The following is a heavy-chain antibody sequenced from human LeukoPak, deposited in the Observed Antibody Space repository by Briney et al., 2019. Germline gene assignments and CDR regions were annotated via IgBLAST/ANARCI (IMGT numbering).Heavy chain of an antibody. CDR2: ISYSGST. J-gene: IGHJ6*03. V-gene: IGHV4-39*07. CDR1: GGSISSSSYYY. D-gene: IGHD1-14*01. CDR3: ARREEETTFYYYYYMDV. Sequence: SETLSLTCTVSGGSISSSSYYYWGWIRQPPGKGLEWIGTISYSGSTYYNPSLKSRVTISLDTSKNQFSLKLSSVTAADTAVYYCARREEETTFYYYYYMDVWGKGTTVTVSS.